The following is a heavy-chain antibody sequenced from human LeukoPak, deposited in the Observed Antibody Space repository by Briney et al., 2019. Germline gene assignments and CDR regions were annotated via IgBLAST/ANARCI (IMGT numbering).Heavy chain of an antibody. Sequence: ASVRGSCTAFGYTFTGYYMHGVRQAPGHGLEWRGWSNPNSGGTTYAQTLQRRVTMTRDTSISTGYRELSRLTSDYTAVYFGARGGGGLAYWAPGTLVTVPS. CDR1: GYTFTGYY. J-gene: IGHJ4*02. D-gene: IGHD2-15*01. CDR2: SNPNSGGT. V-gene: IGHV1-2*02. CDR3: ARGGGGLAY.